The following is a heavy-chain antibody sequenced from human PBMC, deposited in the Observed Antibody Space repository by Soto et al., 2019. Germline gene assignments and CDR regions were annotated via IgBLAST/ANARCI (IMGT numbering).Heavy chain of an antibody. CDR3: AKPAYDFWSGYYYFDY. D-gene: IGHD3-3*01. J-gene: IGHJ4*02. Sequence: GGSLRLSCAASGFTFSSYAMSWVRQAPGKGLEWVSAISGSGGSTYYADSVKGRFTISRDNSKNTLYLQMNSLRAEDTAVYYCAKPAYDFWSGYYYFDYWGQGTLVTVSS. CDR2: ISGSGGST. CDR1: GFTFSSYA. V-gene: IGHV3-23*01.